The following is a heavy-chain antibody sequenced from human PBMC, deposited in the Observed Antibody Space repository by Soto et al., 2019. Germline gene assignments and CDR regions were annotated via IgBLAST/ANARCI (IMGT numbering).Heavy chain of an antibody. CDR3: ARSLLGDYYDSDGLDN. CDR1: GGPYSKYS. V-gene: IGHV1-69*02. J-gene: IGHJ4*02. CDR2: IIPIFDIT. Sequence: QVQLVQSGTEVKKPGSSVTVSCKASGGPYSKYSISWVRQAPGQGLEWMGRIIPIFDITNYAQTFQGRVTITADKSTSTVYMALSSLRSEDTGVYYCARSLLGDYYDSDGLDNWGQGTLVTVSS. D-gene: IGHD3-22*01.